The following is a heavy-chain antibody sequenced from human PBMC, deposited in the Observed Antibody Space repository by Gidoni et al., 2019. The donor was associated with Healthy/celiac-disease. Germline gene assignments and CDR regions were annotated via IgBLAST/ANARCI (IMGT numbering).Heavy chain of an antibody. CDR1: GGSFSGYY. V-gene: IGHV4-34*01. D-gene: IGHD3-16*02. J-gene: IGHJ2*01. CDR3: ARARYDYVWGSYRLYWYFDL. Sequence: QVQLQQWGAGLLKPSETLSLTCAAYGGSFSGYYWSWIRQPPGKGLEWIWEFNHSGSTNDNPSLKSRVAISVDTSKNQFSLKLSSVTDADTAVYYCARARYDYVWGSYRLYWYFDLWGRGTLVTVSS. CDR2: FNHSGST.